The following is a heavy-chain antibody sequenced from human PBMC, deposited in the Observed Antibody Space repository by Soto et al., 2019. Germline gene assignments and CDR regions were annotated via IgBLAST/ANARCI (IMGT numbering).Heavy chain of an antibody. CDR1: GYTFTSYA. J-gene: IGHJ4*01. D-gene: IGHD5-18*01. Sequence: VSVKVSFKASGYTFTSYAISWVRQAPGQGLEWMGWISAYNGNTNYAQKPQGRVTMTTDTYTSKAYMELRSLRSDDTAVYYWARDSFGYSARGLCDYW. V-gene: IGHV1-18*04. CDR2: ISAYNGNT. CDR3: ARDSFGYSARGLCDY.